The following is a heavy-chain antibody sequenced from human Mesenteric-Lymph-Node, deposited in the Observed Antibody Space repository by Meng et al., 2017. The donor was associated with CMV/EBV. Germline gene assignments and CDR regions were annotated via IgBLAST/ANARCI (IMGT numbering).Heavy chain of an antibody. CDR2: INPSDDDK. CDR3: AREGGEAGWSTDMDV. CDR1: GYTFTSDG. D-gene: IGHD6-19*01. J-gene: IGHJ6*02. V-gene: IGHV1-46*01. Sequence: ASVKVSCKASGYTFTSDGISWVRQAPGQGLEWMGRINPSDDDKGYAQKFQGRVTMTRDTSTSTVYMDLSSLTSEDTAVYYCAREGGEAGWSTDMDVWGQGTTVTVSS.